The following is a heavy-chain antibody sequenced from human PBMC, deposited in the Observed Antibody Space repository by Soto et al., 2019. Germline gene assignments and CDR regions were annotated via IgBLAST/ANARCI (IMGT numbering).Heavy chain of an antibody. Sequence: GASVKVSCKASRGTFSSYTISWVRLAPGQGLEWMGRIIPILGIANYAQKFQGRVTITADKSTSTAYMELSSLRSEDTAVYYCARIGYNWNDGPSYYFDYWGQGTLVTVSS. CDR3: ARIGYNWNDGPSYYFDY. J-gene: IGHJ4*02. V-gene: IGHV1-69*02. D-gene: IGHD1-20*01. CDR2: IIPILGIA. CDR1: RGTFSSYT.